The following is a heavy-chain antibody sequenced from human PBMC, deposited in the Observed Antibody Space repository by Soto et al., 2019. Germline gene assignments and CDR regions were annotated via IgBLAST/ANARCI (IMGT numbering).Heavy chain of an antibody. V-gene: IGHV3-15*07. CDR2: IKSKTDGGTT. D-gene: IGHD3-9*01. Sequence: GGSLKLSSAASGFTFSNAWMNWVRQAPGKGLEWVGRIKSKTDGGTTDYAAPVKGRFTISRDDSKNTLYLQMNSLKTEDTAVYYCTTDLRYFDWLPNYGMDVWGQGTTVTVSS. CDR1: GFTFSNAW. J-gene: IGHJ6*02. CDR3: TTDLRYFDWLPNYGMDV.